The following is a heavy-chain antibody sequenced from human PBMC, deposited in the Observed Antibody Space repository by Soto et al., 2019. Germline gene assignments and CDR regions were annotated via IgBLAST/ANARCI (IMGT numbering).Heavy chain of an antibody. Sequence: QVQLVQSGAEVREPGASVKVSCKASGYSFTSLDINWVRQSTGQGLEWMGWMQPSSGRTGYAQKFQGRVTMTRDTSIITAYMALTSLTSDDTACYFCARGVTAGVNYWGQGTLVSVSS. D-gene: IGHD3-10*01. CDR1: GYSFTSLD. CDR3: ARGVTAGVNY. CDR2: MQPSSGRT. V-gene: IGHV1-8*01. J-gene: IGHJ4*02.